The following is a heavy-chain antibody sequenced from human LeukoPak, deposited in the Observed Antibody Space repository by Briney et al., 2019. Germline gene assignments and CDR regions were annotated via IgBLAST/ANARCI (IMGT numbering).Heavy chain of an antibody. J-gene: IGHJ2*01. V-gene: IGHV4-59*01. CDR1: GGSISSYY. D-gene: IGHD6-19*01. Sequence: PSETLSLTCTVSGGSISSYYWSWIRQPPGKGLEWIGYIDYSGSTNYNPSLKSRVTISVDTSKNQFSLKLSSVTAADTAVYYCARVRSSGWYDPYWYFDLWGRGTLVTVSS. CDR3: ARVRSSGWYDPYWYFDL. CDR2: IDYSGST.